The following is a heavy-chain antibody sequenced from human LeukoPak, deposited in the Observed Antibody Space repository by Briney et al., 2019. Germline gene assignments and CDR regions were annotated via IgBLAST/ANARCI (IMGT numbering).Heavy chain of an antibody. CDR1: GYTFTGYY. D-gene: IGHD2-2*01. J-gene: IGHJ4*02. V-gene: IGHV1-2*02. CDR2: INPNSGGT. CDR3: ARVLEVGHCSSTSCHDY. Sequence: ASVKVSCKASGYTFTGYYMHWVRQAPGQGLEWMGWINPNSGGTNYAQKFQGRVTMTRDTSISTAYMELSRLRSDDTAVYYCARVLEVGHCSSTSCHDYWGQGTLVTVSS.